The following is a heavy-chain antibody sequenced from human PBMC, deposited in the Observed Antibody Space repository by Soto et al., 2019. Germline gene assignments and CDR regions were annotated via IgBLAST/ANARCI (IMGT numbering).Heavy chain of an antibody. V-gene: IGHV3-48*03. J-gene: IGHJ4*02. CDR2: INSDGNTI. Sequence: EVELVESGGGFVQPGGSLRLSCAASGFTFSSYEMIWVRQAPGKGLEWISYINSDGNTIYYADSVKGRFTISRDSAKNSLYLQMNSLRAEETAVYYCARDLRVLDYWGQGTLVTVSS. D-gene: IGHD3-10*01. CDR3: ARDLRVLDY. CDR1: GFTFSSYE.